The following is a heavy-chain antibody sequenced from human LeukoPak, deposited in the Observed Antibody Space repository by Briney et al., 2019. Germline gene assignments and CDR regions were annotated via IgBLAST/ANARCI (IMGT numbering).Heavy chain of an antibody. J-gene: IGHJ4*02. V-gene: IGHV3-30*04. CDR1: GFTFSSYS. CDR2: ISYHGRDT. Sequence: PGGSLRLSCAASGFTFSSYSMNWVRQAPGKGLEWVAVISYHGRDTYYADSVKGRFTISRDNSKNTLYLQLNSLGAEDTAVYYCAAQPCSVGRCYLDCWGQGTLVTVSS. CDR3: AAQPCSVGRCYLDC. D-gene: IGHD2-15*01.